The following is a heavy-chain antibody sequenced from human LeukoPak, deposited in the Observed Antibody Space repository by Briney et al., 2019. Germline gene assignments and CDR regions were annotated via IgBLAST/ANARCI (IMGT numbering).Heavy chain of an antibody. CDR3: ARAGGYNSPLVY. V-gene: IGHV4-34*01. CDR1: AESFSDYY. D-gene: IGHD5-24*01. Sequence: SETLSLTCAVYAESFSDYYWSWIRQPPGKGLEWIGEINHSGSTNYNPSLKSRVTISVDKSKNQFSLRLSSVTAADTAVYYCARAGGYNSPLVYWGQGTLVTVSS. J-gene: IGHJ4*02. CDR2: INHSGST.